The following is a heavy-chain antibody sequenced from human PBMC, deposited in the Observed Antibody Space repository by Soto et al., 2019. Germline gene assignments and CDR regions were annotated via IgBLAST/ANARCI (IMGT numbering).Heavy chain of an antibody. CDR2: IKQDGSEK. Sequence: GGSLRLSCAASGFTFSSYWMSWVRQAPGKGLEWVANIKQDGSEKYYVDSVKGRFTISRDNAKNSLYLQMNSLRAEDTAVYYCVRRGGSSGWTNYYYYGMDVWGQGTTVTVSS. CDR1: GFTFSSYW. D-gene: IGHD6-19*01. CDR3: VRRGGSSGWTNYYYYGMDV. V-gene: IGHV3-7*03. J-gene: IGHJ6*02.